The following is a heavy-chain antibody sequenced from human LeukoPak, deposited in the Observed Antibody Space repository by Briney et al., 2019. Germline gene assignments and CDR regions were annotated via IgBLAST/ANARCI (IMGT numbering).Heavy chain of an antibody. Sequence: KTSETLSLTCAVYGGSFSGYYWSWIRQPPGKGLEWIGEINHSGSTNYNPSLKSRVTIPVDTSKNQFSLKLSSVTAADTAVYYCARLPTGHRYSGSYGPAGAFDIWGQGTMVTVSS. V-gene: IGHV4-34*01. CDR3: ARLPTGHRYSGSYGPAGAFDI. J-gene: IGHJ3*02. CDR1: GGSFSGYY. CDR2: INHSGST. D-gene: IGHD1-26*01.